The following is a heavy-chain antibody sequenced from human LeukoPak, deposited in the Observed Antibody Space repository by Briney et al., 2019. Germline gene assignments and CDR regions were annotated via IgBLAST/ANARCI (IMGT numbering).Heavy chain of an antibody. J-gene: IGHJ5*02. CDR2: VFYTGYT. CDR3: ARAPLWFGIPFDP. CDR1: GGSINNYY. D-gene: IGHD3-10*01. V-gene: IGHV4-59*01. Sequence: SETLSLTCTVSGGSINNYYWSWVRQPPGKGLEWIGYVFYTGYTHYNPSLKSRVTISVDTSKNQFSLKLSSVTAADTAVYYCARAPLWFGIPFDPWGQGTLVTVSS.